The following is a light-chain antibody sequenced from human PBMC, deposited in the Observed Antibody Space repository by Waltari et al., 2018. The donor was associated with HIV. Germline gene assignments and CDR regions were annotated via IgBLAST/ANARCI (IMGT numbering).Light chain of an antibody. Sequence: SYDLTQPPSVSVSTGQTVNNTCSGHALGHKYACWYLHKPGQSPVMVIFQDYKRPSGIPERFSGSNSGNTATLTISETQAIDEADYYCQTWDRNTLHVSFGGGTKLTVL. CDR2: QDY. V-gene: IGLV3-1*01. CDR1: ALGHKY. J-gene: IGLJ2*01. CDR3: QTWDRNTLHVS.